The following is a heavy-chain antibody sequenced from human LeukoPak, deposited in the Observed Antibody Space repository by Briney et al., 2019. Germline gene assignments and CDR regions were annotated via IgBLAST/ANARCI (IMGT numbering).Heavy chain of an antibody. D-gene: IGHD3-10*01. Sequence: SETLSLTCTVSGYSISSGYYWGWIRQPPGKGLEWIGSIYHSGSTYYNPSLKSRVTISVDTSKNQFSLKLSSVTAADTAVYYCARGYGSGSYYMTNWFDPWGQGTLVTVSS. CDR2: IYHSGST. CDR1: GYSISSGYY. V-gene: IGHV4-38-2*02. CDR3: ARGYGSGSYYMTNWFDP. J-gene: IGHJ5*02.